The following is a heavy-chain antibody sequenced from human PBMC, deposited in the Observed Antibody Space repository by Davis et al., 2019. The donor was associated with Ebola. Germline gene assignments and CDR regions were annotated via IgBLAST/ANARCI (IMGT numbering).Heavy chain of an antibody. Sequence: PGGSLRLSCAASGFTFSSYAMHWVRQAPGKGLEWVAVISYDGSNKYYADSVKGRFTISRDNSKNTLYLQMNSLRAEDTAVYYCAREKGDYYYYYGMDVWGKGTTVTVSS. CDR3: AREKGDYYYYYGMDV. V-gene: IGHV3-30-3*01. J-gene: IGHJ6*04. CDR2: ISYDGSNK. CDR1: GFTFSSYA. D-gene: IGHD1-26*01.